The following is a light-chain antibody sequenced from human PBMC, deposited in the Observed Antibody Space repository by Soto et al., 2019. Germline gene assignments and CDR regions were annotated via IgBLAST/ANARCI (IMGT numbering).Light chain of an antibody. CDR2: GAS. V-gene: IGKV3-20*01. CDR1: QSVNSNY. Sequence: EIVLTQSPGTLSLSPGDRATLSCRASQSVNSNYLALYQRKPGQAPRLLIYGASNKATDIPYRFSASGSGTDFTLTITRLEAEDFAVYYCQQYDSTPPTFGQGTKVEVK. CDR3: QQYDSTPPT. J-gene: IGKJ1*01.